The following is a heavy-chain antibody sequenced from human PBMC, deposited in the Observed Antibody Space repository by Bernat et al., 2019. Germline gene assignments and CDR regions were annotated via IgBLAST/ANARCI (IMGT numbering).Heavy chain of an antibody. D-gene: IGHD3-3*01. CDR3: ASGGWSGSSYYYYYYMDV. V-gene: IGHV4-59*01. Sequence: QVQLQESGPGLVKPSETPSLTCTVSGGSISDYYWSWIRQPPGKGLEWIGYIFYSGNTNYNPSLKSRLTLSVDTSKNQFSLKLSSVTAADTAVYYCASGGWSGSSYYYYYYMDVWGKGTTVTVSS. CDR2: IFYSGNT. J-gene: IGHJ6*03. CDR1: GGSISDYY.